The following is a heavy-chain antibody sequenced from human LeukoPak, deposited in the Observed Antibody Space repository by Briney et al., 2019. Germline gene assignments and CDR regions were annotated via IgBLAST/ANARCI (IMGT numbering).Heavy chain of an antibody. CDR2: ISAYNGNT. D-gene: IGHD3-10*01. J-gene: IGHJ4*02. CDR3: ARGLNYYGSGSYQDY. Sequence: ASVKVPCKASGYTFTSYGISWVRQAPGQGLEWMGWISAYNGNTNYAQKLQGRVTMTTDTSTSTAYMELRSLRSDDTAVYYCARGLNYYGSGSYQDYWGQGTLVTVSS. V-gene: IGHV1-18*01. CDR1: GYTFTSYG.